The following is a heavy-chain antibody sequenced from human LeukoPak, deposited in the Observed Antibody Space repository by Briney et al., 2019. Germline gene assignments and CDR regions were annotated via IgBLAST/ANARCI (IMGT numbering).Heavy chain of an antibody. D-gene: IGHD3-22*01. J-gene: IGHJ4*02. CDR1: GGSISSYY. CDR2: IYYSGST. Sequence: SETLSLTCTVSGGSISSYYWSWIRQPPGKGLEWIGYIYYSGSTNYNPSPKSRVTISVDTSKNQFSLKLSSVTAADTAVYYCARTTYYYDSSGYFKTYYFDYWGQGTLVTVSS. CDR3: ARTTYYYDSSGYFKTYYFDY. V-gene: IGHV4-59*08.